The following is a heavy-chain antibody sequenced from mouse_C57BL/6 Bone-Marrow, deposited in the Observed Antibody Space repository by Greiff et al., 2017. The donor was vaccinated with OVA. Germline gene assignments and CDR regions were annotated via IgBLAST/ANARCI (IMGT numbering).Heavy chain of an antibody. J-gene: IGHJ4*01. V-gene: IGHV5-12*01. Sequence: EVMLVESGGGLVQPGGSLKLSCAASGFTFSDYYMYWVRQTPEKRLEWVAYISNGGGSTYYPDTVKGRFTISRDNAKNTLYLQMSRLKSEDTAMYYCARRNYGSSPMDYWGQGTSVTVSS. CDR2: ISNGGGST. D-gene: IGHD1-1*01. CDR3: ARRNYGSSPMDY. CDR1: GFTFSDYY.